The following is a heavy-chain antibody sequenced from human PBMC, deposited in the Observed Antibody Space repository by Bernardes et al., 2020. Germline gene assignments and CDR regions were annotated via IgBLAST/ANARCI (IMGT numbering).Heavy chain of an antibody. D-gene: IGHD3-3*01. CDR3: ARKYYDFWSGYYRWFDP. J-gene: IGHJ5*02. CDR1: GGSFSGYY. CDR2: INHSGST. V-gene: IGHV4-34*01. Sequence: SEPLSLTCAVYGGSFSGYYWSWIRQPPGKGLEWIGEINHSGSTNYNPSLKSRVTISVDTSKNQFSLKLSSVTAADTAVYYCARKYYDFWSGYYRWFDPWGQGTLVTVSS.